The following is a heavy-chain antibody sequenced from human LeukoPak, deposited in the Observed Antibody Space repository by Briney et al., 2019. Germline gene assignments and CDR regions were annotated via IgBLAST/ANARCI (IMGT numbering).Heavy chain of an antibody. CDR3: ARDTPTYYYDSSGYDI. V-gene: IGHV4-38-2*02. CDR1: GYSISSGYY. D-gene: IGHD3-22*01. Sequence: PSETLSLTCTVSGYSISSGYYWGWIRQPPGKGLEWIGSIYHSGSTYYNPSLKSRVTISVDTSKNQFSLKLSSVTAADTAVYYCARDTPTYYYDSSGYDIWGQGTLVTVSS. J-gene: IGHJ4*02. CDR2: IYHSGST.